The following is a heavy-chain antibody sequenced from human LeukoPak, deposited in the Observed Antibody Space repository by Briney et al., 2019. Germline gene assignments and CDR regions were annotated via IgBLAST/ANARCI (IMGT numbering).Heavy chain of an antibody. V-gene: IGHV1-69*04. J-gene: IGHJ3*02. CDR3: AKPGRSDYVWGSYRYSDAFDI. Sequence: ASVKVACKASGCTFSSYAISWVRQAPGQGLEWMGRIIPIFGIANYAQKFQGRVTITADKSTSTAYMELSSLRSDDTAVYYCAKPGRSDYVWGSYRYSDAFDIWGQGTMVTVSS. CDR1: GCTFSSYA. D-gene: IGHD3-16*02. CDR2: IIPIFGIA.